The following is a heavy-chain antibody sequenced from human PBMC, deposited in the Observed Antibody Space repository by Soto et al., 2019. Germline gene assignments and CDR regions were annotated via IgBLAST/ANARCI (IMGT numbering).Heavy chain of an antibody. CDR3: ASHFTGVLVLGASPPGGDNYGWTS. Sequence: QVQLVQSGAEVKKPGSSVKVSCKASGGTFSRYTISWVRQAPGQGLEWMGRIIPILDIPNYAQNFQGRVTITADKSTSTAYMELSSLRSDDTAVYYCASHFTGVLVLGASPPGGDNYGWTSGAKGPRSPSP. CDR2: IIPILDIP. D-gene: IGHD2-15*01. J-gene: IGHJ6*02. CDR1: GGTFSRYT. V-gene: IGHV1-69*02.